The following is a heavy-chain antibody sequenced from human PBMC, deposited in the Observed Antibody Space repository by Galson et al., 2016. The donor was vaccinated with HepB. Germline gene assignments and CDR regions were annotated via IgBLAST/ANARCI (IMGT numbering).Heavy chain of an antibody. V-gene: IGHV4-4*02. J-gene: IGHJ4*02. CDR2: IYHSGSI. D-gene: IGHD2-8*01. Sequence: ETLSLTCAVSGDAISSNNWWNWVRQPPGKGLEWIGEIYHSGSINYNPSLQSRVTISVDVSKNQFSLKLSSVTAADTAVYYCARDVVMTGTFGYWGQGTLVTVSS. CDR1: GDAISSNNW. CDR3: ARDVVMTGTFGY.